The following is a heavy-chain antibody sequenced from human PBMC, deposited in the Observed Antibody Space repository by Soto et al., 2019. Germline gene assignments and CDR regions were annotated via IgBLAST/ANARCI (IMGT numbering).Heavy chain of an antibody. CDR1: GFTFSSYG. CDR2: ISYDGSDK. V-gene: IGHV3-30*18. J-gene: IGHJ5*02. Sequence: QVQLVESGGGVVQPGRSLRLSCAASGFTFSSYGMHWVRQAPGKGLEWVAVISYDGSDKYYADSVKGRFTISRDDSKNXLYLQMNSLRAEDTAVYYCAKTAGYDYVWGSSGLDPWGQGTLVTVSS. CDR3: AKTAGYDYVWGSSGLDP. D-gene: IGHD3-16*01.